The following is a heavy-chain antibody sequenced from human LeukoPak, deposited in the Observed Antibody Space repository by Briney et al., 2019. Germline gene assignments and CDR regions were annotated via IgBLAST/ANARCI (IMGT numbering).Heavy chain of an antibody. CDR3: VYSSSWYGYFDY. J-gene: IGHJ4*02. CDR2: IKQDGSEK. Sequence: PGGSLRLSCAASGFTFSSYWMSWVRQAPGKGLEWVANIKQDGSEKYYVDSVKGRFTISRDSAKNSLCLQMNSLRAEDTAVYYCVYSSSWYGYFDYWGQGTLVTVSS. V-gene: IGHV3-7*01. CDR1: GFTFSSYW. D-gene: IGHD6-13*01.